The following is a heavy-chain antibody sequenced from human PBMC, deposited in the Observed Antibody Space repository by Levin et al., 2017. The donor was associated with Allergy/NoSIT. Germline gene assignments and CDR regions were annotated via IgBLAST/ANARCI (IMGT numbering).Heavy chain of an antibody. J-gene: IGHJ6*03. V-gene: IGHV1-8*01. Sequence: ASVKVSCKASGYTFTSYDINWVRQATGQGLEWMGWMNPNSGNTGYAQKFQGRVTMTRNTSISTAYMELSSLRSEDTAVYFCARGGTHYYYYHMDVWGKGTTVTVSS. CDR3: ARGGTHYYYYHMDV. CDR2: MNPNSGNT. CDR1: GYTFTSYD. D-gene: IGHD1-14*01.